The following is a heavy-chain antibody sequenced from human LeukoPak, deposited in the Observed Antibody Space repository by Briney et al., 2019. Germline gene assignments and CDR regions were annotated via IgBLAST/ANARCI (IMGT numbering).Heavy chain of an antibody. Sequence: SETLSLTCTVSGGSISSSDWWSWVRQPPGKGLEWIGEIYHSGSTNYNPSLKSRVTISVDKSKNQFSLKLSSVTAADTAVYYCARATYYYDSSGHFDYWGQGTLVTVSS. CDR1: GGSISSSDW. V-gene: IGHV4-4*02. D-gene: IGHD3-22*01. CDR3: ARATYYYDSSGHFDY. J-gene: IGHJ4*02. CDR2: IYHSGST.